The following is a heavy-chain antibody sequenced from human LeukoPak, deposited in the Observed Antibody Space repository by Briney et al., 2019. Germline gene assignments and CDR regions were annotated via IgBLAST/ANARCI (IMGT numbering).Heavy chain of an antibody. V-gene: IGHV1-2*02. CDR3: ARGGLQLWFLVDY. CDR1: GYTFTGYF. CDR2: INPNSGGT. Sequence: ASVKVSCKASGYTFTGYFMHWVRQAPGQGLEWMGWINPNSGGTNYAQEFQGRVTMTRDTSISTAYMELSSLRSDDTAIYFCARGGLQLWFLVDYWGQGTLVTVSS. J-gene: IGHJ4*02. D-gene: IGHD5-18*01.